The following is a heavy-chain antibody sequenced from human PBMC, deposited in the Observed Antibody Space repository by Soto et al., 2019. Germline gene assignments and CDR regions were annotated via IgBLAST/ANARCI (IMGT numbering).Heavy chain of an antibody. J-gene: IGHJ3*02. CDR3: VSSRTAVFGDALDI. CDR2: IYDSGDA. D-gene: IGHD3-3*01. Sequence: XETLSLTCSVSGRSISSYFKNWIRQAPGKGLEWIGCIYDSGDANYNPSLKSRVTISLDTSKNQFSLKLNSVTPADTAVYYCVSSRTAVFGDALDIWALGTMVTVSS. CDR1: GRSISSYF. V-gene: IGHV4-59*03.